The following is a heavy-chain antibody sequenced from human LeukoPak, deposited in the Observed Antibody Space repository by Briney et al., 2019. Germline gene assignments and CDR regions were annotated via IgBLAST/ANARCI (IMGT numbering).Heavy chain of an antibody. CDR3: ARDPHGALPNWGLDY. D-gene: IGHD7-27*01. J-gene: IGHJ4*02. CDR1: GFTFSSYE. V-gene: IGHV3-48*03. CDR2: ISSSGSTI. Sequence: GGSLRLSCAASGFTFSSYEMSWVRQAPGKGLEWVSYISSSGSTIYYADSVKGRFTISRDNAKNSLYLQMNSLRAEDTAVYYCARDPHGALPNWGLDYWGQGTLVTVSS.